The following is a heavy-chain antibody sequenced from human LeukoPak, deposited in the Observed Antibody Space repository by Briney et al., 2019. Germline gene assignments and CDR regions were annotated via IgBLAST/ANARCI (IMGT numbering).Heavy chain of an antibody. CDR3: ARRRSDWNYFDY. CDR1: GGSFSGYY. D-gene: IGHD1-1*01. Sequence: KPSETLSLTCAVYGGSFSGYYWGWIRQPPGKGLEWIGSIYHSGSTYYNPSLMSRVTISVETSKNQFSLKLSSVTAADTAVYYCARRRSDWNYFDYWGQGTLVTVSS. J-gene: IGHJ4*02. V-gene: IGHV4-38-2*01. CDR2: IYHSGST.